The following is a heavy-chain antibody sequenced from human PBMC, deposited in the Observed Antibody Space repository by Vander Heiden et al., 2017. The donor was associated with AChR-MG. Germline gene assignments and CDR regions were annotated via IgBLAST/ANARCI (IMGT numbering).Heavy chain of an antibody. CDR2: SSGNSGDI. V-gene: IGHV3-9*01. CDR3: AKGPIAIAGAGTPDYFKH. CDR1: GFTFDDHS. Sequence: EAQLLEPGGVLVQHGRYLRLSYAASGFTFDDHSMHWGGQAPGKGLEWVLGSSGNSGDIGYAESVKGRVTISRDNAKNARDWQMSSLRAEETALYDWAKGPIAIAGAGTPDYFKHWGQVTLVTVSS. D-gene: IGHD6-19*01. J-gene: IGHJ1*01.